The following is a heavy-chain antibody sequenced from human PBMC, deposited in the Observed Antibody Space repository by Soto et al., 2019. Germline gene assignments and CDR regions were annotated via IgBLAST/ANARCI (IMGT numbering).Heavy chain of an antibody. Sequence: GQLLESGGGMVQPGGSLRRSCAASGFTFSSFAMNWVCLPPGSGLEWVAAVTSSASSTHYADSVKGRFTISRDNSKNTLYLQMNSLRADDTAVYYCAKGGAVLLDPFDVWGQGTMVTVSS. CDR2: VTSSASST. CDR3: AKGGAVLLDPFDV. D-gene: IGHD1-26*01. V-gene: IGHV3-23*01. CDR1: GFTFSSFA. J-gene: IGHJ3*01.